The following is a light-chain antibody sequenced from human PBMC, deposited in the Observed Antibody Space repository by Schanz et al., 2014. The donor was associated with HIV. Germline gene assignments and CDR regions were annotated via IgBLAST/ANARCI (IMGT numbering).Light chain of an antibody. J-gene: IGLJ2*01. Sequence: QSVLTQPASVSGSPGQSITISCTGTSSDVGGYNYVSWYQQHPGKAPKLMIYDVSNRPSGVSNRFSGSKSGNTASLTISGLQAEDEADYFCQSYDKSLSVVVFGGGTKLTVL. CDR1: SSDVGGYNY. CDR3: QSYDKSLSVVV. CDR2: DVS. V-gene: IGLV2-14*03.